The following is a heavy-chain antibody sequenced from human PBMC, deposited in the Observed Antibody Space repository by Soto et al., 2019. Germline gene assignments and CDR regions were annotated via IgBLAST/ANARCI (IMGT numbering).Heavy chain of an antibody. D-gene: IGHD2-2*01. CDR1: GFTFSNAW. V-gene: IGHV3-15*07. CDR2: IKSKTDGGTT. J-gene: IGHJ6*02. CDR3: TTSRIVVPDNYYYYGMDV. Sequence: GGSLRLSCAASGFTFSNAWMNWVRQAPGKGLEWVGRIKSKTDGGTTDYAAPVKGRFTISRDDSKNTLYLQMNSLKTEDTAVYYCTTSRIVVPDNYYYYGMDVWGQGTTVTVSS.